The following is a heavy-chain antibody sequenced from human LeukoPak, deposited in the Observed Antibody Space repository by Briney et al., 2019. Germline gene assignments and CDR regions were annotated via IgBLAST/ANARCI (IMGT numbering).Heavy chain of an antibody. CDR1: GYTFTNYY. CDR2: INPSGGST. J-gene: IGHJ4*02. CDR3: TLYNY. D-gene: IGHD2-2*02. V-gene: IGHV1-46*01. Sequence: ASVKVSCKASGYTFTNYYIHWVRQAPGQGLECMGIINPSGGSTSYAQEFQGRVTITRDTSATTAYMELSSLRSDDMAVYYCTLYNYWGQGTLVTVSS.